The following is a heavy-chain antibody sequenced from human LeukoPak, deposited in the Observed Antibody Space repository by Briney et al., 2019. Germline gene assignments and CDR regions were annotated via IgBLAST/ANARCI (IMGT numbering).Heavy chain of an antibody. CDR1: GYTFTGYY. CDR3: ARVVLPTYYDFWSGYPYYFDY. J-gene: IGHJ4*02. Sequence: ASVKVSCKASGYTFTGYYMHWVRQAPGQGLEWMGWINPNNGGTNYAQKFQGRVTMTRNTSISTAYMELSRLRSDDTAVYYCARVVLPTYYDFWSGYPYYFDYWGQGTLVTVSS. V-gene: IGHV1-2*02. D-gene: IGHD3-3*01. CDR2: INPNNGGT.